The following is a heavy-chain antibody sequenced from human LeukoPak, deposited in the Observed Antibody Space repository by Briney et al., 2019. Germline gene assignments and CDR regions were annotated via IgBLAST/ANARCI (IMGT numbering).Heavy chain of an antibody. CDR1: GGSFSGYY. D-gene: IGHD3-22*01. CDR3: ARRAYYESSVYY. J-gene: IGHJ4*02. V-gene: IGHV4-34*01. CDR2: INHSGST. Sequence: SETLSLTCAVYGGSFSGYYWSWIRQPPGKGLEWIGEINHSGSTNYNPSLKSRVTISVNTSKNQFSLKLSSVTAADTAVYYCARRAYYESSVYYWGQGTLVTVSS.